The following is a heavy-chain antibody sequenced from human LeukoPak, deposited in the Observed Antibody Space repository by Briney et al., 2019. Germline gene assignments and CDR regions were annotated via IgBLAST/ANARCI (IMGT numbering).Heavy chain of an antibody. CDR3: ARDCGRYFDPRGYGMDV. D-gene: IGHD3-9*01. Sequence: ASAKVSCKASGYTFTSYAMNWVRQAPGQGLEWMGWINTNTGNPTYAQGFTGRFVFSLDTSVSTAYLQISSLKAEDTAVYYCARDCGRYFDPRGYGMDVWGQGTTVTVSS. CDR2: INTNTGNP. CDR1: GYTFTSYA. V-gene: IGHV7-4-1*02. J-gene: IGHJ6*02.